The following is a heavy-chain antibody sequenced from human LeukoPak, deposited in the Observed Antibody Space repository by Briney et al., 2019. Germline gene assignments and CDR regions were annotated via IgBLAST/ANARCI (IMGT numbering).Heavy chain of an antibody. CDR3: ARDATMVRGGGDWFDP. CDR2: IYYSGST. CDR1: GGSISSYY. D-gene: IGHD3-10*01. V-gene: IGHV4-59*01. J-gene: IGHJ5*02. Sequence: SETLSLTCTASGGSISSYYWSWIRQPPGKGLEWIGYIYYSGSTNYNPSLKSRVTISVDTSKNQFSLKLSSVTAADTAVYYCARDATMVRGGGDWFDPWGQGTLVTVSS.